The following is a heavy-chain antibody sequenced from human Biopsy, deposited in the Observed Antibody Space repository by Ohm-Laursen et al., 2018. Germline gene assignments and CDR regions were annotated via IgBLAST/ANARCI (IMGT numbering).Heavy chain of an antibody. D-gene: IGHD6-6*01. CDR2: MIPSRGKT. Sequence: GSSVKVSCKASGYTFTTYDVNWVRQARGQGLEWMGWMIPSRGKTDYAQRFQGRVTLTMKTSISTAYMELSGLRSEDTAVYFCARGYSRRVSIFEASIYWFDTWGQGTLVTVSS. CDR1: GYTFTTYD. J-gene: IGHJ5*02. V-gene: IGHV1-8*01. CDR3: ARGYSRRVSIFEASIYWFDT.